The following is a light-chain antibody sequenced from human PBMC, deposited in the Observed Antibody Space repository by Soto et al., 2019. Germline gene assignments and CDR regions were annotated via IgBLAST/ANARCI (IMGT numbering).Light chain of an antibody. J-gene: IGKJ1*01. V-gene: IGKV3-15*01. CDR2: GVS. Sequence: EIVMTQSPATLSVSPGERATLSCRASQSVSSDLAWYHQKPGLAPRLLIYGVSTRATGIPARFSGSGSGTEFTLTINSLQSEDFAVYYCQQYNNWPQTFGQGTKVEIK. CDR1: QSVSSD. CDR3: QQYNNWPQT.